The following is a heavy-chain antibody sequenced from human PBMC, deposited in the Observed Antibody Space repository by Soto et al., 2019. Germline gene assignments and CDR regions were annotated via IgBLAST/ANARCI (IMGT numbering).Heavy chain of an antibody. CDR2: INHSGST. Sequence: QVQLQQWGAGLLKPSETLSLTCAVYGGYFSGYYWSWIRQPPGKGLEWIGEINHSGSTNYNPSLKSQVTIAVVTSKNQFSLKLSSVTAEDTAVYYCARGAPRGDGYCSGGCCYRNRYYFDYWVQGTLVTVSS. V-gene: IGHV4-34*01. D-gene: IGHD2-15*01. CDR1: GGYFSGYY. J-gene: IGHJ4*02. CDR3: ARGAPRGDGYCSGGCCYRNRYYFDY.